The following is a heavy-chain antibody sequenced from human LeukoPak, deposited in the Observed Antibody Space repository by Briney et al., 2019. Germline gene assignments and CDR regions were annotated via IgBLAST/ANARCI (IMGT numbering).Heavy chain of an antibody. CDR3: VRIYCSSTTCHL. D-gene: IGHD2-2*01. V-gene: IGHV3-74*01. CDR2: INTDGSTT. CDR1: GFTFSSYA. J-gene: IGHJ4*02. Sequence: PGGSLRLSCAASGFTFSSYAMSWVRQAPGKGLVWVSRINTDGSTTNYADSVKGRFTISRDNAKNTLYLQMNSLRADDTAVYYCVRIYCSSTTCHLWGQGTLVTVSS.